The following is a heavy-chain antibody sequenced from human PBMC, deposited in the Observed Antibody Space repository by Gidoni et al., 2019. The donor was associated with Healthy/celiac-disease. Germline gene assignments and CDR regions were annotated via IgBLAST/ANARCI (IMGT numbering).Heavy chain of an antibody. CDR3: ASYDSTDYYYYYGMDV. D-gene: IGHD3-22*01. CDR2: MSSRSSTI. J-gene: IGHJ6*02. CDR1: AFTFSNSS. Sequence: EVQLVASGGALVQPVGSLRLSCAAPAFTFSNSSMNWVRQTPGKWLEWVSSMSSRSSTIYYADSVKGRFTLSRDNAKNSLYLQMNSLRDEDTAVYYCASYDSTDYYYYYGMDVWGQGTTVTVS. V-gene: IGHV3-48*02.